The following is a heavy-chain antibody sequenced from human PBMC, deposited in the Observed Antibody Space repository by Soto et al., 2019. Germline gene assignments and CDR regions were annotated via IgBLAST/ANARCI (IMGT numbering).Heavy chain of an antibody. CDR1: GFTFSSYS. D-gene: IGHD2-21*01. J-gene: IGHJ4*02. CDR2: ISSSSSTI. Sequence: GGSLRLSCAASGFTFSSYSMNWVRQAPGKGLEWVSYISSSSSTIYYADSVKGRFTISRDNAKNSLYLQMNSLRAEDTAVYYCTRGGDPYKTGHWGQGTLVTVSS. CDR3: TRGGDPYKTGH. V-gene: IGHV3-48*01.